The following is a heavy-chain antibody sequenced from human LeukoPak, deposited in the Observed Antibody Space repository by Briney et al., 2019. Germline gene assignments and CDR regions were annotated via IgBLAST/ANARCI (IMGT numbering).Heavy chain of an antibody. CDR1: GGSISSGSYY. CDR2: IYTSGST. V-gene: IGHV4-61*02. CDR3: AREVGPYSSLLTFDY. Sequence: PSETLSLTCTVSGGSISSGSYYWSWIRQPAGKGLEWIGRIYTSGSTNYNPSLKSRVTISVDTSKNQFSLKLSSVTAADTAVYYCAREVGPYSSLLTFDYWGQGTLVTVSS. J-gene: IGHJ4*02. D-gene: IGHD6-13*01.